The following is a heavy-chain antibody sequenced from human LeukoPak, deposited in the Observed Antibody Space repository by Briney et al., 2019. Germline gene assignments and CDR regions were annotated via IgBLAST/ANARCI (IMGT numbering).Heavy chain of an antibody. V-gene: IGHV3-20*04. J-gene: IGHJ4*02. CDR2: INWNGATT. Sequence: AGGSLRLSCVASGFTFEESGFTWARQPPGKGLEWVSGINWNGATTAYADSVKGRFTISRDNAKNSLYLQMNSLRAEDTAVYYCARDLVDSGSPSPPGFWGQGTLVTVSS. CDR3: ARDLVDSGSPSPPGF. CDR1: GFTFEESG. D-gene: IGHD1-26*01.